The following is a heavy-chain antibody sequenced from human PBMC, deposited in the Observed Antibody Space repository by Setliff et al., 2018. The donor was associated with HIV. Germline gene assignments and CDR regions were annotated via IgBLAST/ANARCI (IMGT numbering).Heavy chain of an antibody. V-gene: IGHV4-39*07. CDR1: GASITGPSYS. Sequence: SETLSLTCTVSGASITGPSYSWGWFRQPPGKGLEYIGSIYQSGSTYYNPSLKSRVTISVDTSKNQFSLKLSSVTAADTAVYYCATWGRNNWNYFSYWGQGTQVTVSS. CDR3: ATWGRNNWNYFSY. D-gene: IGHD1-20*01. CDR2: IYQSGST. J-gene: IGHJ4*02.